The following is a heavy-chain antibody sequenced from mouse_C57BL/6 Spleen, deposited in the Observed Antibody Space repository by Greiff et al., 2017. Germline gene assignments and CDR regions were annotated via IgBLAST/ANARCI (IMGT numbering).Heavy chain of an antibody. D-gene: IGHD3-3*01. CDR3: ARGGDGGFDY. Sequence: EVQLQQSGAGLVKPGASVKFSCTASGFNIKAYYMHWVRQRPEQGLEWVGRIDPEDGETNYAPKFQGKTTITADTSHNTAYLQLSRLTAEDTAVYYCARGGDGGFDYWGQGTLVTVSA. J-gene: IGHJ3*01. V-gene: IGHV14-2*01. CDR1: GFNIKAYY. CDR2: IDPEDGET.